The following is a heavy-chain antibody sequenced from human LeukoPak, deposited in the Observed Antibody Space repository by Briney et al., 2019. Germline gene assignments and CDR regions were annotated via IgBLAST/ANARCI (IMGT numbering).Heavy chain of an antibody. Sequence: GGSLRLSCAASGFTVSSYDMSWVRQAPGKGLEWVSLIYSGGSAYYTDSVKGRFTISRDNSKNTLSLQMNSLRVEDTAVYYCARHREISTRDFEYWGQGTLVTVSS. CDR3: ARHREISTRDFEY. V-gene: IGHV3-53*01. CDR1: GFTVSSYD. CDR2: IYSGGSA. D-gene: IGHD1-14*01. J-gene: IGHJ4*02.